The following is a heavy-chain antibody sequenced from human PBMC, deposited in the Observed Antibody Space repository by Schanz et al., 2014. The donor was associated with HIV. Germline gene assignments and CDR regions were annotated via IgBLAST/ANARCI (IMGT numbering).Heavy chain of an antibody. Sequence: QVKLVQSGTEVAQPGASVKVSCKASGYTFSRSAISWVRQAPGQGLEWMGWINPKSGATKYAQRFQGRVTMTTDTSISTVYMELSRLRSDDTAMYYCARVEPAAVPDTFFYYGMDVGGQGTAVTVSS. D-gene: IGHD2-2*02. CDR1: GYTFSRSA. CDR3: ARVEPAAVPDTFFYYGMDV. CDR2: INPKSGAT. V-gene: IGHV1-2*02. J-gene: IGHJ6*02.